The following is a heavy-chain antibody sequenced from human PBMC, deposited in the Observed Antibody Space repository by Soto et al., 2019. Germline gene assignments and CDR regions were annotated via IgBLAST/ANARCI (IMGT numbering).Heavy chain of an antibody. J-gene: IGHJ4*02. CDR2: IDAGNGNT. D-gene: IGHD3-3*01. V-gene: IGHV1-3*01. CDR1: GYTFTSYA. CDR3: ARRGDDYDFWSGYPLLGY. Sequence: ASVKVSCKASGYTFTSYAMHWVRQAPGQRLEWMGWIDAGNGNTKYSRKFQGRVTITRDTSASTAYMELSGLRSEDTAVYYCARRGDDYDFWSGYPLLGYWGQGTLVTVSS.